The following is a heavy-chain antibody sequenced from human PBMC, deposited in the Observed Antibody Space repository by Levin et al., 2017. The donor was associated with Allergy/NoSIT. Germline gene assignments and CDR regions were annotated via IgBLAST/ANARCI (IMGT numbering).Heavy chain of an antibody. D-gene: IGHD3-16*01. J-gene: IGHJ4*02. CDR1: GYSFNGQY. CDR3: AKTYTTGRGGYYFDY. V-gene: IGHV1-2*02. CDR2: IDLNSGAT. Sequence: GESLKISCKASGYSFNGQYMHWVRQAPGQGLEWMTWIDLNSGATTYAQKFQGRVTVTRDTSITTVYMELSRLKSDDTALYYCAKTYTTGRGGYYFDYWGQGTLVTVSS.